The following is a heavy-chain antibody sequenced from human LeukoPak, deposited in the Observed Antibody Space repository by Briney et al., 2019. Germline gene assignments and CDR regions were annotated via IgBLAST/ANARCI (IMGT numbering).Heavy chain of an antibody. CDR3: ARGQQWLEAFDY. Sequence: ASVKVSCKASRYTFTGYYMHWVRQAPGQGLEWMGWINPNSGVTHYPQKFQGRVTMTRDTSIRTAYMEVSSLRSDDTAVYYCARGQQWLEAFDYWGLGTLVTVSS. CDR2: INPNSGVT. V-gene: IGHV1-2*02. D-gene: IGHD6-19*01. J-gene: IGHJ4*02. CDR1: RYTFTGYY.